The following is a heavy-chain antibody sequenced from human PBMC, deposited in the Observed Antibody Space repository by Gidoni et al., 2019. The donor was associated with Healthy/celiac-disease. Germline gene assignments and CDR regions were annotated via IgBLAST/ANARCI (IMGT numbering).Heavy chain of an antibody. CDR3: ARVLRSYYYDSSGYYGAFDI. J-gene: IGHJ3*02. V-gene: IGHV4-38-2*02. Sequence: QVQLQESGPGLVKPSETLSLTCTVPGYSISSGYYWGWIRQPPGKGLEWIGSIYHSGSTYYNPSLKSQVTISVDTSKNQFSLKLSSVTAADTAVYYCARVLRSYYYDSSGYYGAFDIWGQGTMVTVSS. D-gene: IGHD3-22*01. CDR2: IYHSGST. CDR1: GYSISSGYY.